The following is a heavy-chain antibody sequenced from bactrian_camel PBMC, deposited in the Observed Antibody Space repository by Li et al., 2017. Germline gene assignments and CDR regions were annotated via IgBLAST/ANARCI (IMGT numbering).Heavy chain of an antibody. CDR2: INRMDNLGTST. CDR1: GLTFSTYG. V-gene: IGHV3S40*01. Sequence: DVQLVESGGELVQPGGSLRLSCAASGLTFSTYGMSWVRQTPRKGLEWVSSINRMDNLGTSTDYADSVKGRFTMSQDHVKTTWYLQMNDLKPDDTAMYYCAASTIKSCSWGLVPSRYNSWGQGTQVTVS. J-gene: IGHJ6*01. D-gene: IGHD6*01. CDR3: AASTIKSCSWGLVPSRYNS.